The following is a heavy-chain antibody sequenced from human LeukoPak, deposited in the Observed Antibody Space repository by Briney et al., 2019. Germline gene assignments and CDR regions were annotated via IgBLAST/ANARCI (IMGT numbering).Heavy chain of an antibody. CDR3: ARGNGPGY. CDR2: IDHRGNT. Sequence: SGTLSLTCAVSGDSITNTNWWNWVRQPPGKGLEWIAEIDHRGNTNYNPSLKSRVTISADKSKNQFSLQLSSVTAADTAGDYGARGNGPGYWGQGALVTVSP. J-gene: IGHJ4*02. CDR1: GDSITNTNW. V-gene: IGHV4-4*02.